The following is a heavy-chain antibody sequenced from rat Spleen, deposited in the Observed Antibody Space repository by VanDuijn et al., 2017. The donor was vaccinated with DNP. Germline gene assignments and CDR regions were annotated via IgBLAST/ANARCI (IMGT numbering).Heavy chain of an antibody. CDR3: TRGGTYYFDY. D-gene: IGHD4-3*01. Sequence: EVQLVESGGDLVQPGRSLKLSCVASGFTFNNCWMTWIRQVPGKGLDWVASITSSGGTTSYADSVKGRFTVSRDDAGNTLYLQMNSLRSEDTATYYCTRGGTYYFDYWGQGVMVTVSS. CDR1: GFTFNNCW. V-gene: IGHV5-31*01. J-gene: IGHJ2*01. CDR2: ITSSGGTT.